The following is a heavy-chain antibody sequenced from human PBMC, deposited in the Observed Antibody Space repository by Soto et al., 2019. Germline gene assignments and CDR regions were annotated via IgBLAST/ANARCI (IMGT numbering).Heavy chain of an antibody. V-gene: IGHV6-1*01. CDR3: ARADSSAYYGMDV. CDR2: TYYRSKWYN. CDR1: GDSVSSNSAA. D-gene: IGHD6-19*01. J-gene: IGHJ6*02. Sequence: QVQLQQSGPGLVKPSQTLSLTCAISGDSVSSNSAACNWIRQSPSRGLAWLGRTYYRSKWYNDYAVSVKSRITVSPGTSRNQFSLQLNSVAPEDTAVYYCARADSSAYYGMDVWGQGTTVTVSS.